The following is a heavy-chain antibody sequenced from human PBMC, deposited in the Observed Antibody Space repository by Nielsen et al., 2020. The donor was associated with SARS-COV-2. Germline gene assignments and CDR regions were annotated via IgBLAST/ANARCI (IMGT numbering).Heavy chain of an antibody. CDR1: GFTFSSYG. Sequence: GESPKISCAASGFTFSSYGMHWVRQAPGKGLEWVAVISYDGSNKYYADSVKGRFTISRDNSKNTLYLQMNGLRAEDTAIYYCARDGRIGYGVYLDYWGQGTPVTVSS. CDR3: ARDGRIGYGVYLDY. D-gene: IGHD5-12*01. V-gene: IGHV3-33*05. CDR2: ISYDGSNK. J-gene: IGHJ4*02.